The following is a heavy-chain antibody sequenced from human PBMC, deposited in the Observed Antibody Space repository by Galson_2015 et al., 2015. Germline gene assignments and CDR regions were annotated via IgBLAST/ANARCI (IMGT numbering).Heavy chain of an antibody. CDR3: ARQYCSSTSCPFGY. V-gene: IGHV4-59*08. D-gene: IGHD2-2*01. CDR2: IYHSGST. Sequence: ETLSLTCTVSGGSISNYYWSWLRQPPGKGLEWIGSIYHSGSTYYNPSLKSRVTISVDTSKNQFSLKLSSVTAADTAVYYCARQYCSSTSCPFGYWGQGTLVTVSS. CDR1: GGSISNYY. J-gene: IGHJ4*02.